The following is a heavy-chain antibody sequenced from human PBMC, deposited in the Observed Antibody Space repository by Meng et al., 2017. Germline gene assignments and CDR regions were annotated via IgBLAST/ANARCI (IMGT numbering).Heavy chain of an antibody. CDR1: GFTFSSYA. CDR2: IGGSGGST. Sequence: GESLKISCAASGFTFSSYAMSWVRQAPGKGLEWVSAIGGSGGSTYYADSVKGRFTISRDNSKNTLYQQLNSLRAGDTAVYYCARGLAYSSSWYWFDYWGQGTLVTVSS. V-gene: IGHV3-23*01. J-gene: IGHJ4*02. CDR3: ARGLAYSSSWYWFDY. D-gene: IGHD6-13*01.